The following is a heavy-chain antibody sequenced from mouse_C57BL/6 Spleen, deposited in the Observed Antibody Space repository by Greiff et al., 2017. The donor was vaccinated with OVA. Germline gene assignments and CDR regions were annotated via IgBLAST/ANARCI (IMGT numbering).Heavy chain of an antibody. D-gene: IGHD3-1*01. J-gene: IGHJ1*03. V-gene: IGHV5-17*01. Sequence: EVKLMESGGGLVKPGGSLKLSCAASGFTFSDYGMHWVRQAPEKGLEWVAYIRSGSSTIYYADTVKGRFTISRDNAKNTLFLQMTSLRSEDTAMFYCSRRYFGSWYFDVWGTGTTGTVSS. CDR1: GFTFSDYG. CDR3: SRRYFGSWYFDV. CDR2: IRSGSSTI.